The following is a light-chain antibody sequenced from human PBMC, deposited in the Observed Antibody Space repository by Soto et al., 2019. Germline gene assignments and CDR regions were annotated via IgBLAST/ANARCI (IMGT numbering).Light chain of an antibody. Sequence: QLVLTQPPSASGTPGQRVTISCSGSSSNIGSNTVNWYQQLPGTAPKLLIYSNNQRPSGVPDRFPGSKSGTSASLAISGLQSEDEADYYCAAWDDSLNVVVFGGGTKLTVL. CDR3: AAWDDSLNVVV. V-gene: IGLV1-44*01. CDR1: SSNIGSNT. J-gene: IGLJ2*01. CDR2: SNN.